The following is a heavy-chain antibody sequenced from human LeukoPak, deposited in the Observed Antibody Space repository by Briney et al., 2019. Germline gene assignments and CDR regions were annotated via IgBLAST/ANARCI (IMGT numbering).Heavy chain of an antibody. Sequence: GESLKISCKGSGYSFTSYWIGWVRQMPGKGLEWMGIIYPGDSDTRYSPSFQGQVTISADKSISTAYLQWSSLKASDTAMYYCARGHDDDFWSGYLYYFDYWGQGTLVTVSS. CDR1: GYSFTSYW. D-gene: IGHD3-3*01. CDR3: ARGHDDDFWSGYLYYFDY. V-gene: IGHV5-51*01. J-gene: IGHJ4*02. CDR2: IYPGDSDT.